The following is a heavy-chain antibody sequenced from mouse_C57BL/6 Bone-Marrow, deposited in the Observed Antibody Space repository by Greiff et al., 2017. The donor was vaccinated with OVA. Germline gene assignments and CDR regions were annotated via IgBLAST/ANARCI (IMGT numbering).Heavy chain of an antibody. J-gene: IGHJ1*03. V-gene: IGHV1-18*01. Sequence: EVQLQQSGPELVKPGASVKIPCKASGYTFTDYNMDWVKQSHGKSLEWIGDINPNNGGTIYNQKFKGKATMTVDKSSSTAYRELRSLTSEDTAVYYCARGLGRHWYFDVWGTGTTVTVSS. CDR1: GYTFTDYN. CDR2: INPNNGGT. CDR3: ARGLGRHWYFDV. D-gene: IGHD4-1*01.